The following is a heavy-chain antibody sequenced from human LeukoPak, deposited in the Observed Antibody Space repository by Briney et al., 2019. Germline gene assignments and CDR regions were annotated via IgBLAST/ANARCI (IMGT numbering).Heavy chain of an antibody. D-gene: IGHD4-11*01. V-gene: IGHV3-23*01. CDR1: GFTFSSYA. CDR3: AKVGPYSNAFYYYYGMGV. Sequence: PGASLRLSCAASGFTFSSYAMSWVRQAPGKGLEWVSAISGSGGSTYYADSVKGRFTISRDNSKNTLYLQMNSLRAEDTAVYYCAKVGPYSNAFYYYYGMGVWGQGTTVTVSS. J-gene: IGHJ6*02. CDR2: ISGSGGST.